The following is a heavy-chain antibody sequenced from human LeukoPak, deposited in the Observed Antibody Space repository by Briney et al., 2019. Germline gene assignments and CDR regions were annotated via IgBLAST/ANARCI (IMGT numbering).Heavy chain of an antibody. J-gene: IGHJ4*02. Sequence: QSAVYLRLSGAAYGFTFSGSAMDWVPQASGKGLKGVGRIRSKANTGETAYVPTVEGRFTISRDNSKNTAYLQMNSLKTEDTAVSYCTTSGSYYVMESEMFAYWGQGPRVPVSS. D-gene: IGHD1-26*01. CDR3: TTSGSYYVMESEMFAY. CDR1: GFTFSGSA. CDR2: IRSKANTGET. V-gene: IGHV3-73*01.